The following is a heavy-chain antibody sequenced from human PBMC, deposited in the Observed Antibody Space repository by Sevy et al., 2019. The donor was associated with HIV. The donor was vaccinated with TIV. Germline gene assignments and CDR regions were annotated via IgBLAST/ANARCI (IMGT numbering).Heavy chain of an antibody. CDR2: ISTSGSTI. CDR1: GFSFIHEN. V-gene: IGHV3-48*04. CDR3: CRDWDDKFSYGDSDPAVDC. Sequence: GGSLRLSCVASGFSFIHENMNWVRQAPGKGLEWLSYISTSGSTIYQADSLKGRFTISRDNAKNSLFRQMNCLRFEESVIYYCCRDWDDKFSYGDSDPAVDCWCHGTLVTFSS. D-gene: IGHD2-21*02. J-gene: IGHJ4*01.